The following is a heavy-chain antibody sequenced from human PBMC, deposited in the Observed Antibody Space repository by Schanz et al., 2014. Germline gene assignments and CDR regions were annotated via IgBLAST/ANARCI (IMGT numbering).Heavy chain of an antibody. J-gene: IGHJ4*02. D-gene: IGHD5-12*01. V-gene: IGHV1-18*01. CDR1: GYTFTSYG. CDR3: ARDFSAYVGNYFDY. CDR2: ISPYNGNT. Sequence: QVQLVQSGAEVKKPGASVKVSCKASGYTFTSYGISWVRQAPGQGLEWMGWISPYNGNTNYAQKLQGRVTMTADTSTSTAYMDLRSLRFDDTAVYYCARDFSAYVGNYFDYWGEGTLVTVSP.